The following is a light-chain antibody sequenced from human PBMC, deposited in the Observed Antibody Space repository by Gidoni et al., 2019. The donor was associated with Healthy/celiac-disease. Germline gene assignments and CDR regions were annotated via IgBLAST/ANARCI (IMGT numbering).Light chain of an antibody. CDR3: QQRSNGPPELT. CDR2: DAS. V-gene: IGKV3-11*01. Sequence: EIVLTQSPATLSLSPGERDTLSCRASQSVSSYLAWYQQKTGQAPRLLIYDASNRATGIPARLSGSGYGTDLTLTISSLEPEDFAVYYWQQRSNGPPELTVXGXTKVEIK. CDR1: QSVSSY. J-gene: IGKJ4*01.